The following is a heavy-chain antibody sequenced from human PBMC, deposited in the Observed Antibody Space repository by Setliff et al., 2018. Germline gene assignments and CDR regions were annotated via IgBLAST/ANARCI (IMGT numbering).Heavy chain of an antibody. CDR3: VREGIGSYIFDF. V-gene: IGHV1-18*01. J-gene: IGHJ4*02. CDR2: ISIDDDKT. Sequence: ASVKVSCKASGYTFISYDISWVRQAPGQGLEWMGWISIDDDKTKYAQKFQGRVTMTADTSTSTAYMELRSLRSDDTAIYFCVREGIGSYIFDFWGPGTMVTVSS. CDR1: GYTFISYD. D-gene: IGHD3-10*01.